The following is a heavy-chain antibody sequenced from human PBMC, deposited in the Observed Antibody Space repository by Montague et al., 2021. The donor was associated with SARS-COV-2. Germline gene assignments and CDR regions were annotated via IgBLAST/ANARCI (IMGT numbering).Heavy chain of an antibody. J-gene: IGHJ6*02. D-gene: IGHD2-2*01. CDR3: ARVRSVPAAMRFFSVGRGYYGLDY. CDR2: INHSGST. V-gene: IGHV4-34*01. Sequence: SETLSLTCAVYGGSFSGYYWSWIRQPPGKGLEWIGEINHSGSTNYNPSLKSRVTISVDTSKNQFSLKLSSVTAADTAVYYRARVRSVPAAMRFFSVGRGYYGLDYWGQGTPVTVSS. CDR1: GGSFSGYY.